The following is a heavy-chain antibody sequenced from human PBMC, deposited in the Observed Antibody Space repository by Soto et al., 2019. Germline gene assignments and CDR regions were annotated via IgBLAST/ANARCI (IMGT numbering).Heavy chain of an antibody. V-gene: IGHV4-31*02. D-gene: IGHD2-2*02. Sequence: KPSESLSLTWTVSGGSITTGGSYWSWIRQHPGKGLEWIGNIYHSGNTYYNPSLKSRLTISVDTSKNHFSLMVDSVTAADTAVYYCARARFQVLYGKPYFDSWGQGTLVTVSS. CDR1: GGSITTGGSY. CDR3: ARARFQVLYGKPYFDS. J-gene: IGHJ4*02. CDR2: IYHSGNT.